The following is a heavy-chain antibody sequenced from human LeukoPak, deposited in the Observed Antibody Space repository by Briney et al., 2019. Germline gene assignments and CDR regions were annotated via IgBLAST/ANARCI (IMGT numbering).Heavy chain of an antibody. J-gene: IGHJ6*03. D-gene: IGHD5-18*01. CDR3: AVGLGYSYGYGFYYYYMDV. V-gene: IGHV1-8*02. CDR2: MNPNSGNT. Sequence: ASVKVSCKASGYTFTDYYMHWVRQAPGQGLEWMGWMNPNSGNTGYAQKFQGRVTMTRNTSISTAYMELSSLRSEDTAVYYCAVGLGYSYGYGFYYYYMDVWGKGTTVTISS. CDR1: GYTFTDYY.